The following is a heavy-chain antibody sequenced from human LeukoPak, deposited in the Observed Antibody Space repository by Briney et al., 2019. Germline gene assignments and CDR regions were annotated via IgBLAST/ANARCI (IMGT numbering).Heavy chain of an antibody. V-gene: IGHV4-34*01. CDR1: GGSFSGYY. CDR3: ARAPWYDYVWGSYRFDY. Sequence: PSETLSLTCAVYGGSFSGYYWSWIRQPPGKGLEWIGELNHSGSTNYNPSLKSRVTISVDTSKNQFSLKLSSVTAADTAVYYCARAPWYDYVWGSYRFDYWGQGTLVTVSS. CDR2: LNHSGST. J-gene: IGHJ4*02. D-gene: IGHD3-16*02.